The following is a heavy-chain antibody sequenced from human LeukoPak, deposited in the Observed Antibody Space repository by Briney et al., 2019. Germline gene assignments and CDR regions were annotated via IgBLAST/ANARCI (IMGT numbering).Heavy chain of an antibody. V-gene: IGHV3-33*01. CDR1: GFTFSSYG. CDR3: AGGTYALDF. J-gene: IGHJ4*02. Sequence: GGSLRLSCAASGFTFSSYGMHWVRQAPGKGLGSVALIFYDGSHNYYADSVKGRFTISRDNSKNTLYLQMNSLRAEDTAVYYCAGGTYALDFWGQGTLVTVSS. CDR2: IFYDGSHN. D-gene: IGHD4-17*01.